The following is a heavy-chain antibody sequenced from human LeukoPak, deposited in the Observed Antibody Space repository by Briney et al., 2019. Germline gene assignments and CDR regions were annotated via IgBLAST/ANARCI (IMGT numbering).Heavy chain of an antibody. Sequence: GGSLRLSCVASGFTFSDYWMSWVRQAPGMGLEGVANIETDGDEKNYVDSVKGRFTISRDNARNSLYLQMSSLRVEDTAVYYCARDIPSGFYTPGYWGRGTLVTVSS. J-gene: IGHJ4*02. CDR1: GFTFSDYW. CDR2: IETDGDEK. V-gene: IGHV3-7*01. CDR3: ARDIPSGFYTPGY. D-gene: IGHD5-12*01.